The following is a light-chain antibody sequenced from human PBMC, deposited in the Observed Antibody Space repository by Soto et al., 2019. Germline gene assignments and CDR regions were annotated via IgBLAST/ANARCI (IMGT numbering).Light chain of an antibody. J-gene: IGLJ1*01. CDR3: SSYSSSSTNYV. CDR2: DVS. CDR1: NSDVGGYNY. Sequence: QSVLTQPASVSGSPGQSTTISCTGSNSDVGGYNYVSWYQQHPGKAPKVMIYDVSNRPSGVSSRFSGSKSGDTASLTISGLQAEDEADYYCSSYSSSSTNYVFGTGTKV. V-gene: IGLV2-14*03.